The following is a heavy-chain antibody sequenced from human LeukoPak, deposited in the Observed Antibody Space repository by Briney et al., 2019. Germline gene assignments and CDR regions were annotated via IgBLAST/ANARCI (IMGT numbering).Heavy chain of an antibody. CDR3: GKDPLYYGSGSNYFDY. CDR2: ISGSGGST. V-gene: IGHV3-23*01. Sequence: PGGSLRLSCAASGFTFSSYGMSWVRQAPGKGLEWVSAISGSGGSTYYADSVKGRFTISRDNSKNTLYLQMNSLRAEDTAVYYCGKDPLYYGSGSNYFDYWGQGTLVTVSS. J-gene: IGHJ4*02. CDR1: GFTFSSYG. D-gene: IGHD3-10*01.